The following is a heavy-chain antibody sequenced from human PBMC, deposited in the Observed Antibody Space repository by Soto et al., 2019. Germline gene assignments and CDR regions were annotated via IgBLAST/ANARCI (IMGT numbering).Heavy chain of an antibody. V-gene: IGHV3-15*01. CDR3: AADLPSVGGGEFDY. Sequence: EVQLVESGGGLVERGGSLKLSCAASGFTLNSAWMSWVRQAPGKGLEWVGRIKSIGGGGTTDYGAPVEGRFTVSRDDSKNTLYLEMTSLRTEDTAIYYCAADLPSVGGGEFDYWGQGALISFSS. CDR1: GFTLNSAW. D-gene: IGHD2-21*01. CDR2: IKSIGGGGTT. J-gene: IGHJ4*02.